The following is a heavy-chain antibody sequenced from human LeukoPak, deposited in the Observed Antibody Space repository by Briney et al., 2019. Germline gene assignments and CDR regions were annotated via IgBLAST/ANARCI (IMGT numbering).Heavy chain of an antibody. CDR1: GFTFSSHP. CDR2: INSDGSST. J-gene: IGHJ4*02. Sequence: GGSLRLSCTASGFTFSSHPVHWVRQVPAKGLVWVSRINSDGSSTTYADSVRGRFTTSRDNAKSTLYLQMNSLRAEDTGVYYCTRVSFAGSYDYWGLGTLVTVSS. V-gene: IGHV3-74*03. CDR3: TRVSFAGSYDY. D-gene: IGHD1-26*01.